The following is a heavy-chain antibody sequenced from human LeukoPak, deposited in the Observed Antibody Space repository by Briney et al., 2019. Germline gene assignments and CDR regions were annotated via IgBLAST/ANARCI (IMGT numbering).Heavy chain of an antibody. V-gene: IGHV4-61*02. CDR1: GDSISSGDYY. J-gene: IGHJ6*03. CDR2: ISSSGST. Sequence: SQTLSLTCTVSGDSISSGDYYWSWIRQPAGKGLEWIGRISSSGSTNYNPSLKSRVTISVDTSKNQFSLKLSSVTAADTAVYYCARAAGYYYYYMDVWGKGTTVTISS. CDR3: ARAAGYYYYYMDV.